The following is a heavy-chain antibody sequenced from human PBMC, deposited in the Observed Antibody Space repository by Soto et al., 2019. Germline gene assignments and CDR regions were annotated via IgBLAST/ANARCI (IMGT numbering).Heavy chain of an antibody. CDR3: ARNSGYNEF. CDR1: GYTFTGYS. CDR2: INPKSGGT. D-gene: IGHD5-12*01. Sequence: QVLLVQSGAEVKKPGASVKVSCKTSGYTFTGYSIRWMRQAPGQGLEWMGWINPKSGGTNYAQQFQGRVTMTRDTSVTTTHRDLTELMPDDTAVYYCARNSGYNEFWGQGTLVIVSS. V-gene: IGHV1-2*02. J-gene: IGHJ4*02.